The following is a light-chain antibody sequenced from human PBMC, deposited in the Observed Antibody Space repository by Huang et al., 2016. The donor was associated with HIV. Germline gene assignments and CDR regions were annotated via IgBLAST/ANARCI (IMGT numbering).Light chain of an antibody. Sequence: DIQMTQSPSSLSASVGDRVTIPGRASQDISKSLAWYRQKPEKAPELLLSAASTWEGGDPSRCSGGGSGTDYTLTISSLQPEDFSTYFCQQHYSTPLTFGQGTKVDIK. CDR3: QQHYSTPLT. J-gene: IGKJ1*01. CDR2: AAS. CDR1: QDISKS. V-gene: IGKV1-NL1*01.